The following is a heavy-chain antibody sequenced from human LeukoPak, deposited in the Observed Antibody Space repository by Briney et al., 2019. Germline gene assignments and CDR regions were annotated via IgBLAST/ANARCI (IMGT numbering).Heavy chain of an antibody. CDR1: GGSISSSSYY. CDR2: IYYSGST. Sequence: SETLSLTCTVSGGSISSSSYYWGWIRQPPGKWLEWVGSIYYSGSTYYNPSLKSRATISVDTSKNQFSLKLSSVTAAETAPYCCARGETKAAPFDYWGQGTLVTVSS. CDR3: ARGETKAAPFDY. J-gene: IGHJ4*02. V-gene: IGHV4-39*01. D-gene: IGHD3-16*01.